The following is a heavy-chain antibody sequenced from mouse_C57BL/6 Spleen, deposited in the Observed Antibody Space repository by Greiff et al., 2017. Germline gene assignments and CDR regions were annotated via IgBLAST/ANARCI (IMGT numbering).Heavy chain of an antibody. V-gene: IGHV5-17*01. CDR1: GFTFSDYG. D-gene: IGHD2-4*01. CDR2: ISSGSSTI. CDR3: ARGDYDAGYAMDY. Sequence: EVKLVESGGGLVKPGGSLKLSCAASGFTFSDYGMHWVRQAPEKGLEWVAYISSGSSTIYYADTVKGRFTISRDNAKNTLFLQMTSLRSEDTAMYYCARGDYDAGYAMDYWGQGTSVTVSS. J-gene: IGHJ4*01.